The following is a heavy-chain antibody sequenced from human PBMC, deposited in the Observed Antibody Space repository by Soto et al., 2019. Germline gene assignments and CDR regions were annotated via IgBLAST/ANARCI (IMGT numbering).Heavy chain of an antibody. J-gene: IGHJ3*02. CDR1: GYSFTSYW. V-gene: IGHV5-51*01. CDR2: IYPGDSDT. CDR3: ARDVYSSRWIVNAFDM. D-gene: IGHD6-13*01. Sequence: VASLKISCKGSGYSFTSYWIGWVRQMPGKGLEWMGIIYPGDSDTRYSPSFQGQVTISADKSISTAYLQWSSLKAADTAVYYCARDVYSSRWIVNAFDMWGQGTMVTVSS.